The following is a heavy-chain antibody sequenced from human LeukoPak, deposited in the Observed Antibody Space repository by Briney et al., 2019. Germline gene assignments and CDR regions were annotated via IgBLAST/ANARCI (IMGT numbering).Heavy chain of an antibody. J-gene: IGHJ4*02. CDR1: GGSFSGYY. CDR2: INHSGST. Sequence: SETLSLTCAVYGGSFSGYYWSWIRQPPGKGLEWIGEINHSGSTNYNPSLKSRVTISVDTSKNQFSLKLSSVTAADTAVYYCAFRLLQKRNLAYWGQGTLVTVSS. V-gene: IGHV4-34*01. CDR3: AFRLLQKRNLAY. D-gene: IGHD3-22*01.